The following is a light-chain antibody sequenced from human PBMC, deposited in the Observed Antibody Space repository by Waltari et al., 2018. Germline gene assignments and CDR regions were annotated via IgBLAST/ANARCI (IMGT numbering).Light chain of an antibody. Sequence: SYELTQPPSVAVSPGQTARLTCSGDALPQQSANWYQQKAGQAPMLVIKKDNERPSGIPERFSGSSSGTIVTLTISGVQAEDEADYYCQSADSSGAYRVFGGGTKLTVL. CDR3: QSADSSGAYRV. CDR1: ALPQQS. J-gene: IGLJ3*02. CDR2: KDN. V-gene: IGLV3-25*03.